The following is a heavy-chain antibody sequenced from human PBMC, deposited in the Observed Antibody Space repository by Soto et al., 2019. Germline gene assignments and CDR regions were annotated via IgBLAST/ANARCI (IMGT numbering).Heavy chain of an antibody. CDR1: GFTLSTYS. CDR2: VSGSGGST. J-gene: IGHJ4*02. Sequence: PGGSLRLSREGSGFTLSTYSMTRGRQAPGKGLEWVSAVSGSGGSTSYADSVKGRFTVSRDNSKNTLYLQMNSLRAEDTALYYCATPIGKEHCRGGSCYSGGDYWGQGTLVTVSS. CDR3: ATPIGKEHCRGGSCYSGGDY. D-gene: IGHD2-15*01. V-gene: IGHV3-23*01.